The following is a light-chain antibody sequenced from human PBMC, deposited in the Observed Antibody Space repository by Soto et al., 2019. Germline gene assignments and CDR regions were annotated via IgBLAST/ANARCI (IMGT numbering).Light chain of an antibody. CDR3: QQYGSAQGNT. J-gene: IGKJ2*01. Sequence: EIVLTQSPGTLSWSPGERATLSCRASQSVSSSDLAWYQKKPGQAPRLLIYGASSRATGLPDRFSGSGSGTDFTLTISRLEPEDFAVYYCQQYGSAQGNTFGQGTKLEIK. CDR2: GAS. CDR1: QSVSSSD. V-gene: IGKV3-20*01.